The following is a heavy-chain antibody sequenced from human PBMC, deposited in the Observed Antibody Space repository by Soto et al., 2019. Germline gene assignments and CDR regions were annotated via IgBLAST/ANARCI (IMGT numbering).Heavy chain of an antibody. Sequence: SATLSLTCTVSGGSISSYYWSWIRQPPGKGLEWIGYIYYSGSTNYNPSLKSRVTISVDTSKNQFSLKLSSVTAADTAVYYCARRRVVATKNYYYYYMDVWGKGTTVTVSS. CDR3: ARRRVVATKNYYYYYMDV. CDR1: GGSISSYY. J-gene: IGHJ6*03. D-gene: IGHD5-12*01. CDR2: IYYSGST. V-gene: IGHV4-59*01.